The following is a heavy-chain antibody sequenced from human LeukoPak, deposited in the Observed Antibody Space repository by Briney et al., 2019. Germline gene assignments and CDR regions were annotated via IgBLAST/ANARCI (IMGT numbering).Heavy chain of an antibody. V-gene: IGHV4-39*01. J-gene: IGHJ4*02. CDR1: GGSISSSSYY. D-gene: IGHD5-18*01. CDR2: IYYSGST. CDR3: ARNDVDTAFFDY. Sequence: PSETLSLTCTVSGGSISSSSYYWGWIRQPPGKGLEWIGSIYYSGSTYYNPSLKSRVTISVDTSKNQLSLKLSSVTAADTAVYYCARNDVDTAFFDYWGQGTLVTVSS.